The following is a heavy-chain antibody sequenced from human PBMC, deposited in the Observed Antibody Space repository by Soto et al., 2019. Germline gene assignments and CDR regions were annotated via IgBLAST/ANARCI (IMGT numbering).Heavy chain of an antibody. Sequence: GGSLRLSCVASGFTFTNYWMAWVRQAPGKGLEWVANINQDGSERTHVDSVKGRFTVSRDNAKNSLYLEMNRLRAEDTAVYYCARGDIVVVVAAGGMDVWGQGTTVTVSS. CDR1: GFTFTNYW. CDR2: INQDGSER. D-gene: IGHD2-15*01. CDR3: ARGDIVVVVAAGGMDV. J-gene: IGHJ6*02. V-gene: IGHV3-7*01.